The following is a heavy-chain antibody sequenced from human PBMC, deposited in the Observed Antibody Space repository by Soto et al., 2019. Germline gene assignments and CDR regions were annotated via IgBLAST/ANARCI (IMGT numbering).Heavy chain of an antibody. CDR3: AKSPTASFDYFDY. D-gene: IGHD2-2*01. CDR2: ISGSGGST. J-gene: IGHJ4*02. Sequence: RICCASCRLIVCSYVLSVVRKTPGKGLEWVSAISGSGGSTYYADSVKGRFTISRDNSKNTLYLQMNSLRAEDTALYYCAKSPTASFDYFDYWGQGPLVTVSP. V-gene: IGHV3-23*01. CDR1: RLIVCSYV.